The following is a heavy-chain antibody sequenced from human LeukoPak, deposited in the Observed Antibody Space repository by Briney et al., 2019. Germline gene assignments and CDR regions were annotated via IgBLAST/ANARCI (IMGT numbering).Heavy chain of an antibody. CDR1: EFTFSNSG. J-gene: IGHJ4*02. D-gene: IGHD3-22*01. CDR2: IRFDGGTK. CDR3: ATGGVHYYDSSADY. Sequence: GGSLRLSCAASEFTFSNSGMHWVRQAPGKGPEWVAFIRFDGGTKYYADSVKGRFTISRDNAKNSLYLQMDSLRGEDTAVYYCATGGVHYYDSSADYWGQGTLVTVSS. V-gene: IGHV3-30*02.